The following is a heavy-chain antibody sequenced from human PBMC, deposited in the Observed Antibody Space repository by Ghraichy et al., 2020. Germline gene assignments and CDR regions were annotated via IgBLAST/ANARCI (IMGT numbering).Heavy chain of an antibody. CDR3: ARVSPGYYVTTTGAYAGGKNNWFAP. CDR1: GYSITSGYY. D-gene: IGHD3-10*02. Sequence: SETLSLTCSVSGYSITSGYYWGWIRQPPGKGLEWIASIYHNGTTSCNPSLKRRVTISVDTSENQFSLKLASVSAADTAVYYCARVSPGYYVTTTGAYAGGKNNWFAPWCQGSLVIVSS. CDR2: IYHNGTT. V-gene: IGHV4-38-2*02. J-gene: IGHJ5*02.